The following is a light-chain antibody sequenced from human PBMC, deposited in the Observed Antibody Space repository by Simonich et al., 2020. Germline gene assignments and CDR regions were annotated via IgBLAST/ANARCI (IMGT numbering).Light chain of an antibody. CDR1: SGSVSTSYY. CDR2: STS. V-gene: IGLV8-61*01. CDR3: VLYMGSGIWV. J-gene: IGLJ3*02. Sequence: QTVVPQEPSFSVSPGGTVTLTCGFSSGSVSTSYYPSGYQQTPGQAPRMLIYSTSTRSCGVPDRFAGSILGNKCALTITGAQADDEPDYYCVLYMGSGIWVFGGGTKLTVL.